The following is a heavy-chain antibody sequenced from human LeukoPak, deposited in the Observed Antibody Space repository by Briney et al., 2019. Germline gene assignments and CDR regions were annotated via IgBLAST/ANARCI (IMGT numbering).Heavy chain of an antibody. D-gene: IGHD3-22*01. CDR1: GFTFGSYG. J-gene: IGHJ4*02. Sequence: PGGSLRLSCAASGFTFGSYGMHWVRQAPGKGLEWVAVISYDGSNKYYADSVKGRFTISRDNSKNTLYLQMNSLRAEDTAVYYCAKLGSGYNLFDYWGQGTLVTVSS. CDR2: ISYDGSNK. V-gene: IGHV3-30*18. CDR3: AKLGSGYNLFDY.